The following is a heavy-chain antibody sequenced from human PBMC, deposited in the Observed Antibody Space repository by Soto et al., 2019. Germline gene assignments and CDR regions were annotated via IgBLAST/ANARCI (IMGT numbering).Heavy chain of an antibody. CDR2: IYPGDSDT. CDR1: GYSFRNYW. D-gene: IGHD3-22*01. V-gene: IGHV5-51*01. CDR3: ARHDTTDYEICAHFHGDY. Sequence: GESLKISCEGSGYSFRNYWIGWVRQVPGTGLEWVGIIYPGDSDTVYNPSFQGHVIISAEKYISTAYLQWSSLKASDTAIYYCARHDTTDYEICAHFHGDYWGQGTQVTVSS. J-gene: IGHJ4*02.